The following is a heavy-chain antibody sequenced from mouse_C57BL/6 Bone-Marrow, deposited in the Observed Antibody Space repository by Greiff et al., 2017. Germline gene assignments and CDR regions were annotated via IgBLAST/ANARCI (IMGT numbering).Heavy chain of an antibody. CDR3: ATAATYYSNAYFDY. J-gene: IGHJ2*01. D-gene: IGHD2-5*01. Sequence: QVQLQQSGAELVRPGTSVKVSCKASGYTFTNYLIEWVKQRPGQGLEWIGVINPGSGGTNYNEKFKGRATLTADKSSSTAYMQLSSLTSEDSAVYFFATAATYYSNAYFDYWGQGTTLTVSS. CDR2: INPGSGGT. V-gene: IGHV1-54*01. CDR1: GYTFTNYL.